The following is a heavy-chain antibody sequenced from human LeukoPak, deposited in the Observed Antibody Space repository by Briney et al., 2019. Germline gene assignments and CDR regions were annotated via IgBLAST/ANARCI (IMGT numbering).Heavy chain of an antibody. CDR1: GFTVSSNY. Sequence: PGGSLRLSCAASGFTVSSNYMSWVRQAPGKGLEWVSVIYSGGSTYYADSVKGRFTISRDNSKNTLYLQMNSLKTEDTAVYYCTTFTYDYVWGSFMGFDYWGQGTLVTVSS. J-gene: IGHJ4*02. V-gene: IGHV3-66*01. CDR3: TTFTYDYVWGSFMGFDY. CDR2: IYSGGST. D-gene: IGHD3-16*01.